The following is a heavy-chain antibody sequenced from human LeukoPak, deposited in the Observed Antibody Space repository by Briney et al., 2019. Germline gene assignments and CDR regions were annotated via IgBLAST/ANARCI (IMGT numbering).Heavy chain of an antibody. CDR2: IGTAGDT. Sequence: GGSLRLSCAASGFTFSSYDMLWVRQATGKGLEWVSAIGTAGDTYYPGSVKGRFTISRENAKNSLYLQMNSLRAGDTAVYYCARLMKDYYYGMDVWGQGTTATVSS. V-gene: IGHV3-13*01. CDR1: GFTFSSYD. CDR3: ARLMKDYYYGMDV. J-gene: IGHJ6*02.